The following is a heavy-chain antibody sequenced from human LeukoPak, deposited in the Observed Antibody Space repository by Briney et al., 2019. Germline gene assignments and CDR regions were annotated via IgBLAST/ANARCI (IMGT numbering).Heavy chain of an antibody. CDR2: IYSGGST. D-gene: IGHD3-22*01. J-gene: IGHJ4*02. Sequence: GGSLRLSCAASGFTVSSNYMSWVRQAPGKGLEWVSVIYSGGSTYYADSVKGRFTISRDNSKNTLYLQMNSLRAEDTAVYYCARNYDSSGFDYWGQGTLVTVSS. CDR1: GFTVSSNY. CDR3: ARNYDSSGFDY. V-gene: IGHV3-66*01.